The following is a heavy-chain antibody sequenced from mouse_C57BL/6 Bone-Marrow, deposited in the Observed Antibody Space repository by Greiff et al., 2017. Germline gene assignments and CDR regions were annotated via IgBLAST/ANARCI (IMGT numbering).Heavy chain of an antibody. D-gene: IGHD2-3*01. CDR3: TSDGHDD. CDR2: IDPENGDT. Sequence: VQLQQSGAELVRPGASVKLSCTASGFHIKADYMHWVKQRPEQGLEWIGWIDPENGDTAYASKFQGKATITADTSSNPAYLQLSSLTSEDTAVYYCTSDGHDDWCQGTTLTVSS. V-gene: IGHV14-4*01. J-gene: IGHJ2*01. CDR1: GFHIKADY.